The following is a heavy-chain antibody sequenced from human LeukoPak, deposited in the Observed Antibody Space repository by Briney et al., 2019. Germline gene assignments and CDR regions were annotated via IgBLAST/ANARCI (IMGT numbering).Heavy chain of an antibody. J-gene: IGHJ6*03. Sequence: SETLSLTCTVSGGSISSSSFYWGWIRQPPGKGLEWIGNIYYSGSTYYNPSLKSRVTISVDTSKNQFSLKLSSVTAADTAVYYCAGQERGSSYYYYYMDVWGKGTTVTISS. V-gene: IGHV4-39*01. CDR1: GGSISSSSFY. D-gene: IGHD6-13*01. CDR2: IYYSGST. CDR3: AGQERGSSYYYYYMDV.